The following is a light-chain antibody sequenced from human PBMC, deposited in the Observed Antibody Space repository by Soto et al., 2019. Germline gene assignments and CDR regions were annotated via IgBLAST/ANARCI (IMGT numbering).Light chain of an antibody. V-gene: IGKV1-5*03. Sequence: DLQMPMSPSPLTGSVGDKVTIACRASQTISSWLAWYQQKPGKAPKLLIYKASTLKSGVPARFSGSGSGTEFTLTISSLQPDDFATYYCQHYNSYSEAFGQGTTVDIK. CDR3: QHYNSYSEA. CDR2: KAS. J-gene: IGKJ1*01. CDR1: QTISSW.